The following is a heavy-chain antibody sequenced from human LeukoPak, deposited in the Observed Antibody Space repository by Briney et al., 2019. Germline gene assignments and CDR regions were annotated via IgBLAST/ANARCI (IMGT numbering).Heavy chain of an antibody. CDR3: AKSSYCGGDCYSLVVDY. Sequence: GGSLRLSCAASGFTFSSYAMSWVRQAPGKGLEWVSAISGSGGSTYYADSVKGRFTISRDNSKNTLYLQMNSLRAEDTAVYYCAKSSYCGGDCYSLVVDYWGQGTLVTVSS. J-gene: IGHJ4*02. CDR2: ISGSGGST. CDR1: GFTFSSYA. D-gene: IGHD2-21*02. V-gene: IGHV3-23*01.